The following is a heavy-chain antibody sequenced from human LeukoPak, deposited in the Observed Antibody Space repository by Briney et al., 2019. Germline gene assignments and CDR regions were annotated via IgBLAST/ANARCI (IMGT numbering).Heavy chain of an antibody. D-gene: IGHD1-26*01. CDR1: GFTFSGYG. CDR2: ISGSGGST. V-gene: IGHV3-23*01. Sequence: GGSLRLSCAASGFTFSGYGMSWVRQAPGKGLEWVSAISGSGGSTYYADSVKGRFTISRDNSKNTLYLQMNSLRAEDTAVYYCAKDRRELGGNWFDPWGQGTLVTVSS. CDR3: AKDRRELGGNWFDP. J-gene: IGHJ5*02.